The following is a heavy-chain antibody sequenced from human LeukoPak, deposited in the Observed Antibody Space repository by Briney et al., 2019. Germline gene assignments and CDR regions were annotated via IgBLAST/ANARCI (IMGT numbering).Heavy chain of an antibody. Sequence: GGSLRLSCAASGFTFSSDAMSWVRQAPGKGLEWVSAISGSGGSTYYADSVKGRFTISRDNAKNTLYLQMNSLRAEDTAVYYCARGGVYSTSAVDYWGQGTLVTVSS. D-gene: IGHD6-6*01. CDR2: ISGSGGST. CDR3: ARGGVYSTSAVDY. V-gene: IGHV3-23*01. J-gene: IGHJ4*02. CDR1: GFTFSSDA.